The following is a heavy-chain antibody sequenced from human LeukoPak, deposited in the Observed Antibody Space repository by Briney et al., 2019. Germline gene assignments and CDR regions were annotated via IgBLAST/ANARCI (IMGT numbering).Heavy chain of an antibody. V-gene: IGHV4-59*08. CDR3: ATTGATGAFDI. CDR1: GGSISNYY. Sequence: SETLSLTCTVSGGSISNYYWSWIRQPPGTGLEWTGYIYYSGSTNYNPSLKSRVTISVDTSENQFSLKLSSVTAADTAVYYCATTGATGAFDIWGQGTMVTVSS. J-gene: IGHJ3*02. CDR2: IYYSGST. D-gene: IGHD1-26*01.